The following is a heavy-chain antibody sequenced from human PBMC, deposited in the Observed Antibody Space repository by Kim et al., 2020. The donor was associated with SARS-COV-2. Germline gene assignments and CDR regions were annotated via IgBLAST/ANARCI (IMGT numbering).Heavy chain of an antibody. CDR2: ISWNSGSI. V-gene: IGHV3-9*01. J-gene: IGHJ3*02. D-gene: IGHD3-10*01. CDR1: GFTFDDYA. Sequence: GGSLRLSCAASGFTFDDYAMHWVRQAPGKGLEWVSGISWNSGSIGYADSVKGRFTISRDNAKNSLYLQMNSLRAEDTALYYCAKDIGPRPPYYGSGMHDAFDIWGQGTMVTVSS. CDR3: AKDIGPRPPYYGSGMHDAFDI.